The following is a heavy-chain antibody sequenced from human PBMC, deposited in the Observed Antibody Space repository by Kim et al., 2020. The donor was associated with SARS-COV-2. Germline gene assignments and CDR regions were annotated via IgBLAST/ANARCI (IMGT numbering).Heavy chain of an antibody. CDR2: INHSGST. D-gene: IGHD6-13*01. Sequence: SETLSLTCAVYGGSFSGYYWSWIRQPPGKGLEWIGEINHSGSTNYNPSLKSRVTISVDTSKNQFSLKLSSVTAADTAVYYCARLQQLLFPDSHYYYYGMDVWGQGTTVTVSS. J-gene: IGHJ6*02. CDR1: GGSFSGYY. CDR3: ARLQQLLFPDSHYYYYGMDV. V-gene: IGHV4-34*01.